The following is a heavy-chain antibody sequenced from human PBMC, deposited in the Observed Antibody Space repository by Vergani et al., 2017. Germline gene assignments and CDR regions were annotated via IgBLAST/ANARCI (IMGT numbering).Heavy chain of an antibody. Sequence: VQLVESGGGVVQPGRSLRLSCAASGFTFSSYSMNWVRQAPGKGLEWVSSISSSSSYIYYADSVKGRFTISRDNAKNSLYLQMNSLRAEDTAVYYCARGGIAAAGTVDYWGQGTLVTVSS. D-gene: IGHD6-13*01. CDR2: ISSSSSYI. CDR3: ARGGIAAAGTVDY. V-gene: IGHV3-21*01. CDR1: GFTFSSYS. J-gene: IGHJ4*02.